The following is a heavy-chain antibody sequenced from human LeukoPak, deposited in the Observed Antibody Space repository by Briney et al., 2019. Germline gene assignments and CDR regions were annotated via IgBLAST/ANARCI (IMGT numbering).Heavy chain of an antibody. Sequence: ASVKVSCKASGYTFTSYAMNWVRQAPGQGLEWMGWINTNTGNPTYAQGFTGRFVFSLDTSVSTAYLQICSLKAEDTAVYYCARDLDIVAVPAAIGSNAHYYYGMDVWGQGTTVTVSS. CDR1: GYTFTSYA. CDR2: INTNTGNP. CDR3: ARDLDIVAVPAAIGSNAHYYYGMDV. D-gene: IGHD2-2*03. V-gene: IGHV7-4-1*01. J-gene: IGHJ6*02.